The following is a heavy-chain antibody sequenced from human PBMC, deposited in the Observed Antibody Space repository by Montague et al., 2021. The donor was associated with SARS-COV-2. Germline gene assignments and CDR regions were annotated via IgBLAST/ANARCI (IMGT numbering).Heavy chain of an antibody. CDR3: ARDDFGDFADWFDP. D-gene: IGHD4-17*01. CDR1: GGSISGYY. CDR2: VYSGGST. Sequence: SETLSLTCTVAGGSISGYYWSWIRQPAGKGLEWIGRVYSGGSTNYNPSPKSRVTMSLDTSNNQFSLNLRSVTATDTALYFCARDDFGDFADWFDPWGQGTRFTVSS. V-gene: IGHV4-4*07. J-gene: IGHJ5*02.